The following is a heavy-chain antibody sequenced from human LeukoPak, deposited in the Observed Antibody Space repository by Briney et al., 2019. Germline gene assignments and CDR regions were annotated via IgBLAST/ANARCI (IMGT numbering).Heavy chain of an antibody. J-gene: IGHJ4*02. V-gene: IGHV3-7*01. CDR1: GFIFSSSW. CDR3: ARDGDRPDNGLDY. Sequence: PGGSLRLSCVASGFIFSSSWMSWVRQAPGKGLEWVANIKQDGSEKYYVDSVKGRFTISRDNAKNSLYLQMNSLRAEDTAVYYCARDGDRPDNGLDYWGQGTLVTVSS. CDR2: IKQDGSEK. D-gene: IGHD2-21*01.